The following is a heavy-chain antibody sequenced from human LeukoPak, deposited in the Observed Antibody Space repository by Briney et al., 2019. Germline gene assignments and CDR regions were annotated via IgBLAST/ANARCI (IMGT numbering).Heavy chain of an antibody. CDR1: GGSISRYY. CDR2: IHYSGST. D-gene: IGHD6-6*01. J-gene: IGHJ4*02. CDR3: ATSGIAARPDY. Sequence: SETLSLTCTVSGGSISRYYWNWIRQTPGERLEWIGWIHYSGSTFYNPSLESRVAMSVDTSKNHVSLKMNSVTAADTAVYYCATSGIAARPDYWGQGTLVTVSS. V-gene: IGHV4-59*01.